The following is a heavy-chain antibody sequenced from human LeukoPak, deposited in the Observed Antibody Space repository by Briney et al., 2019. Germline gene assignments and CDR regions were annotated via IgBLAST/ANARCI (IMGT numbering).Heavy chain of an antibody. CDR2: ISAYNGNT. CDR3: AREGYCSGGSCYSGVYYYYGMDV. J-gene: IGHJ6*02. V-gene: IGHV1-18*01. CDR1: GYTFTSYG. Sequence: ASVKVSCKASGYTFTSYGISWVRQAPGQGLEWMGWISAYNGNTNYAQKLRGRVTMTTDTSTSTAYMELRSLRSDDTAVYYCAREGYCSGGSCYSGVYYYYGMDVWGQGTTVTVSS. D-gene: IGHD2-15*01.